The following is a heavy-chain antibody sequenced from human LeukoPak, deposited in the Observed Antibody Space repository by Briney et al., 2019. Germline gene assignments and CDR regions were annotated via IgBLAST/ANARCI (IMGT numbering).Heavy chain of an antibody. V-gene: IGHV4-39*01. CDR3: ARHPITMVRFTFDY. J-gene: IGHJ4*02. D-gene: IGHD3-10*01. CDR1: GGSISSSSYY. Sequence: SETLSLTCTVSGGSISSSSYYWGWIRQPPGKGLEWIGSIYYSGSTYYNPSLKSRVTISVDTSKSQFSLKLSSVTAADTAVYYCARHPITMVRFTFDYWGQGTLVTVSS. CDR2: IYYSGST.